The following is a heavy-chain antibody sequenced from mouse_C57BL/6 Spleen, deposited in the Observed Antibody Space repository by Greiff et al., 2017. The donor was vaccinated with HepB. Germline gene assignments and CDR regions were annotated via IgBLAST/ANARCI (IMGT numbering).Heavy chain of an antibody. J-gene: IGHJ2*01. CDR3: AYDYDESYFDY. Sequence: VHVKQSGPVLVKPGASVKMSCKASGYTFTDYYMNWVKQSHGKSLEWIGVINPYNGGTSYNQKFKGKATLTVDKSSSTAYMELNSLTSEDSAVYYCAYDYDESYFDYWGQGTTLTVSS. V-gene: IGHV1-19*01. CDR2: INPYNGGT. D-gene: IGHD2-4*01. CDR1: GYTFTDYY.